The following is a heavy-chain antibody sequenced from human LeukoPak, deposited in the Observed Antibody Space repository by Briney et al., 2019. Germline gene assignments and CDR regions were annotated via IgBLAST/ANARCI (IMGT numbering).Heavy chain of an antibody. J-gene: IGHJ5*02. Sequence: SETLSLTCAVYGGSFSGYYWSWIRQPPGKGLEWIGEINHSGSTNYNPSLKSRVTISVDTSKNQFSLKLTSVTAADTAVYYCARGGYIYGGHNWFDPWGQGTLVTVSS. CDR2: INHSGST. D-gene: IGHD5-18*01. CDR1: GGSFSGYY. V-gene: IGHV4-34*01. CDR3: ARGGYIYGGHNWFDP.